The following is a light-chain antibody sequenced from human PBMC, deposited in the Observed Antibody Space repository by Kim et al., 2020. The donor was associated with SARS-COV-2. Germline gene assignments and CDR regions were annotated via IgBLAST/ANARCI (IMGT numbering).Light chain of an antibody. CDR3: QQSYSTPLT. CDR2: GTS. V-gene: IGKV1-39*01. Sequence: DIQMTQSPSSLSASLGDRVILTCRASQSIRSYLSWYQQKPGKAPKLLIYGTSTLQGGVPSRFSGSGSGTDFTLTISSLQPEDFGTYYCQQSYSTPLTFGGGTKVDIK. CDR1: QSIRSY. J-gene: IGKJ4*01.